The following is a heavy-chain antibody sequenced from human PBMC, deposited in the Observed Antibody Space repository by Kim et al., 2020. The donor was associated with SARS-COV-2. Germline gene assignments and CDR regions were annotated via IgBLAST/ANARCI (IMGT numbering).Heavy chain of an antibody. CDR3: ARSDPMVRGVLFYYYGMDV. J-gene: IGHJ6*02. V-gene: IGHV4-39*01. D-gene: IGHD3-10*01. Sequence: SRVTISVDTSKNQFSLKLSSVTAADTAVYYCARSDPMVRGVLFYYYGMDVWGQGTTVTVSS.